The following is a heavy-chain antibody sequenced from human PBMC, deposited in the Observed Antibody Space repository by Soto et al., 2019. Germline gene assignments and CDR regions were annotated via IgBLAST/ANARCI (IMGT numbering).Heavy chain of an antibody. CDR3: ARRYGGNFDY. Sequence: PPETLSLTCTVSGGSISSSSYYWGWIRQPPGKGLEWIGSIFYSGSTYYNPSLKSRVTISVDTSKNQFSLKLSSVTAADTAVYYCARRYGGNFDYWGQGTLVTVSS. J-gene: IGHJ4*02. V-gene: IGHV4-39*07. CDR1: GGSISSSSYY. CDR2: IFYSGST. D-gene: IGHD3-16*01.